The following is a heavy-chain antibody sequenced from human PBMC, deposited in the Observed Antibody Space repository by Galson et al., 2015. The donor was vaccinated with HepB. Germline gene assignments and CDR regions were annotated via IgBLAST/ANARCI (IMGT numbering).Heavy chain of an antibody. V-gene: IGHV3-21*01. CDR2: ISSTSTYL. CDR3: AGLAGSGGYPHYYFDY. Sequence: SLRLSCAASGFTFTSYSINWVRQAPGKGLEWVSSISSTSTYLFYADSVKGRFTISRDNAKNSLYLQMNSLRAEDTAVYYCAGLAGSGGYPHYYFDYWGQGTLVTVSS. J-gene: IGHJ4*02. D-gene: IGHD1-26*01. CDR1: GFTFTSYS.